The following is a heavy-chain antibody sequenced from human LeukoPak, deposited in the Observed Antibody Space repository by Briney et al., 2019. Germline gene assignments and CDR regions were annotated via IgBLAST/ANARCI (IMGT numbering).Heavy chain of an antibody. CDR3: ARGDYGDYQGADY. D-gene: IGHD4-17*01. J-gene: IGHJ4*02. V-gene: IGHV4-31*03. CDR2: IYYSGST. Sequence: SQTLSLTCTVSGVSISSGGYYWSWIRQYPGKGLEWIGYIYYSGSTYYNPSLKSRVTISVDTSKNQFSLKLSSVTAADTAVYYCARGDYGDYQGADYWGQGTLVTVSS. CDR1: GVSISSGGYY.